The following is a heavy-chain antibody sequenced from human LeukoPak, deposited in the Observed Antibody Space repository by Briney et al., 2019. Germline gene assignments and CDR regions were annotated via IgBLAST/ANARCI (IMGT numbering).Heavy chain of an antibody. D-gene: IGHD3-9*01. V-gene: IGHV1-18*01. CDR1: GYTFTSYG. CDR3: AGDGTLRYFDWLLSIYYFDY. J-gene: IGHJ4*02. CDR2: ISAYNGNT. Sequence: GASVKVPCKASGYTFTSYGISWVRQAPGQGLEWMGWISAYNGNTNYAQKLQGRVTMTTDTSTSTAYMELRSLRSDDTAVYYCAGDGTLRYFDWLLSIYYFDYWGQGTLVTVSS.